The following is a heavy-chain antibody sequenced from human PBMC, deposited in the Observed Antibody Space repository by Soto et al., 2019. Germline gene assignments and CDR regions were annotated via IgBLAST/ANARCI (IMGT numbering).Heavy chain of an antibody. Sequence: VACKACGATLRSYAISRVRQAPGQEIEWMGGIIPIVGRANYAHKFQGRVTITAHKSTSTAYMELSSLRSEDTTVYNYARQYDFWSPIFDYW. V-gene: IGHV1-69*06. CDR2: IIPIVGRA. CDR3: ARQYDFWSPIFDY. CDR1: GATLRSYA. D-gene: IGHD3-3*01. J-gene: IGHJ4*01.